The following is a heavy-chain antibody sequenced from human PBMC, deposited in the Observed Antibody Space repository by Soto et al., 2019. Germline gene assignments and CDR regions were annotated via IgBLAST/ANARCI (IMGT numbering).Heavy chain of an antibody. J-gene: IGHJ4*02. CDR3: AKVRLGSGYYPFDY. Sequence: EVQLVESGGGLVQPGRSLRLSCAASGFTFDDYAMHWVRQAPGKGLEWVSGISWDGGSIGYADCVKGRFTIYRDNPKNSLYLQMNSLRAEDTGLYYCAKVRLGSGYYPFDYWGQGTLVTVSS. D-gene: IGHD3-3*01. CDR2: ISWDGGSI. V-gene: IGHV3-9*01. CDR1: GFTFDDYA.